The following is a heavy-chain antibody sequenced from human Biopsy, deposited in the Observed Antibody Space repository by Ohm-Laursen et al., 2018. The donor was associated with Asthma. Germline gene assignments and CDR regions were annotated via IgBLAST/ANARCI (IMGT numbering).Heavy chain of an antibody. J-gene: IGHJ4*02. CDR1: GSTVSSNG. D-gene: IGHD1-26*01. V-gene: IGHV3-74*03. Sequence: SLRLSCAASGSTVSSNGMSWVRQPPGKGLVWVARINTDGISTTYADSVKGRFTISRDNAKNTLYLQMNDLRADDTALYYCAREEGHSGSYYLDSWGQGTLVSVSS. CDR2: INTDGIST. CDR3: AREEGHSGSYYLDS.